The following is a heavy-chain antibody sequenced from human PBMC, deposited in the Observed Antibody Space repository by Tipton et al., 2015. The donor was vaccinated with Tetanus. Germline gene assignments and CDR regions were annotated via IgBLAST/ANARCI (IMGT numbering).Heavy chain of an antibody. CDR3: ARGTWLYTSTYHRHWLDP. Sequence: LRLSCAVYGGSLSRYYWTRIRQPPGKGLEWIGEVGDSGSTNYSPSLKSRVTISLDTSKNEFSLTLSSVTAADTAVYYCARGTWLYTSTYHRHWLDPWGQGTLVTVSS. V-gene: IGHV4-34*01. J-gene: IGHJ5*02. D-gene: IGHD6-13*01. CDR1: GGSLSRYY. CDR2: VGDSGST.